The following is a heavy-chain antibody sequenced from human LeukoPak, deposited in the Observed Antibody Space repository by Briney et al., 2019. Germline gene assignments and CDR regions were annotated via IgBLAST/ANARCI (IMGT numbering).Heavy chain of an antibody. V-gene: IGHV3-15*07. CDR3: TTDLGYSSSDFDY. CDR2: IKSKTDGGTT. J-gene: IGHJ4*02. Sequence: GGSLRLSCAASGFTFNNVWMNWVRQAPGKGLEWVGRIKSKTDGGTTDYAAPVKGRFTISRDDSKNTLYLQMNSLKTEDTAIYYCTTDLGYSSSDFDYWGQGTLVTVSS. D-gene: IGHD6-13*01. CDR1: GFTFNNVW.